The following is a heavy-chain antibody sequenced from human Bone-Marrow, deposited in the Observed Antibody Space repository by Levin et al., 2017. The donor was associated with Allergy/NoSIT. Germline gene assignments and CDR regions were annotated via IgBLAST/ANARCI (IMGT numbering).Heavy chain of an antibody. D-gene: IGHD2-21*01. J-gene: IGHJ5*02. CDR1: GYTFAAYN. CDR3: VRVGVAAHTCKPRWVDP. Sequence: ASVKVSCKVSGYTFAAYNIHWVRQAPGQGLEWMGWINPNSSGTVYAKKFQGRVTMTRDTSISTAYMELSGLTFDDTAVYYFVRVGVAAHTCKPRWVDPWGQGTRVTVSS. V-gene: IGHV1-2*02. CDR2: INPNSSGT.